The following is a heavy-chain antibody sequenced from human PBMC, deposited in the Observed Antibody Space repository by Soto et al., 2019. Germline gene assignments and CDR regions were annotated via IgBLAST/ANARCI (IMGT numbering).Heavy chain of an antibody. CDR2: ISSSSSTI. J-gene: IGHJ4*02. D-gene: IGHD5-12*01. Sequence: GGSLRLSCAASGFTFSSYSMNWVRQAPGKGLEWVSYISSSSSTIYYADSVKGRFTISRDNAKNSLYLQMNSLRAEDTAVYYCASVGIVATIEYFDYWGQGTLVTVSS. CDR1: GFTFSSYS. V-gene: IGHV3-48*01. CDR3: ASVGIVATIEYFDY.